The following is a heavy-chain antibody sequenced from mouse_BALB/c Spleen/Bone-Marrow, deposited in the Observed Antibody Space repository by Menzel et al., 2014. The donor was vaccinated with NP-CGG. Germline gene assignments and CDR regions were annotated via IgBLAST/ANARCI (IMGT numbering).Heavy chain of an antibody. D-gene: IGHD1-1*01. CDR1: GYSFTSYY. CDR2: IDPFNGGT. J-gene: IGHJ4*01. CDR3: ARRDYGSSVYAMDY. V-gene: IGHV1S135*01. Sequence: VQLQQPGPELMKPGASVKISCKASGYSFTSYYMHWVKQSHGKSLEWIGYIDPFNGGTSYNQKFKGKATLTVDKSSSTAYMHLSSLTSEDSAVYYCARRDYGSSVYAMDYWGQGTPVTVSS.